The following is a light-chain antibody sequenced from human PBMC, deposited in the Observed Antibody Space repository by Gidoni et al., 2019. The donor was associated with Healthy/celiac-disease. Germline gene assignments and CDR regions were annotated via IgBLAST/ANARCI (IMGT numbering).Light chain of an antibody. CDR3: VTWDRSMSVL. Sequence: QSVLTQPPSVSAAPGQKVTISCSGSSSNLGNNYVSWYQQLPGTAPKRLIFEDNRRSSGIPDRFSGSKSGTSATLDIIGLQSGDEADYYGVTWDRSMSVLFGGGTKLTVL. V-gene: IGLV1-51*01. J-gene: IGLJ3*02. CDR2: EDN. CDR1: SSNLGNNY.